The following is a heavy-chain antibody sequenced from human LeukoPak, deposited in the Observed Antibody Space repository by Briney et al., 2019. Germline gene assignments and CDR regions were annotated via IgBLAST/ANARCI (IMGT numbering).Heavy chain of an antibody. J-gene: IGHJ4*02. Sequence: PSETLSLTCAVYGGSFSGYYWSWIRQPPGKGLEWIGEINHSGSTNYNPSLKSRVTISVDTSKNQFSLKLSSVTAADTAVYYCASAGIAAQLDYWGQGTLVTVSS. V-gene: IGHV4-34*01. CDR3: ASAGIAAQLDY. CDR2: INHSGST. D-gene: IGHD6-13*01. CDR1: GGSFSGYY.